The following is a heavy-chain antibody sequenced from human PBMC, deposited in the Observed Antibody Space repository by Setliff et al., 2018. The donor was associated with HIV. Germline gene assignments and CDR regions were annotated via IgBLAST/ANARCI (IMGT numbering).Heavy chain of an antibody. D-gene: IGHD4-17*01. CDR1: GDSISSSY. CDR3: ARDPRGDYGDYHFDF. Sequence: PSETLSLTCTVSGDSISSSYWSWIRQPPGKGLEWIGYIYHSVSTNYNPSLKSRVTISLDTSKNQFSLKLTSVTAADTAVYHCARDPRGDYGDYHFDFWGHGILVTVSS. V-gene: IGHV4-59*12. J-gene: IGHJ4*01. CDR2: IYHSVST.